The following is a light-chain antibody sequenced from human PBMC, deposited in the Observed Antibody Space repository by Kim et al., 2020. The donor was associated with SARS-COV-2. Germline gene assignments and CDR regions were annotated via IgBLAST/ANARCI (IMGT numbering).Light chain of an antibody. V-gene: IGKV1-27*01. CDR3: HQYDSAPWT. CDR1: QAISNY. CDR2: GAS. J-gene: IGKJ1*01. Sequence: DIQMTQSPSSLSASVGDGVTITCRASQAISNYLAWYQQKPGEVPKVVIYGASALHSGVPSRFSGSGSGTDFTLTISSLQPEDVATYCSHQYDSAPWTFGQGTKVDIK.